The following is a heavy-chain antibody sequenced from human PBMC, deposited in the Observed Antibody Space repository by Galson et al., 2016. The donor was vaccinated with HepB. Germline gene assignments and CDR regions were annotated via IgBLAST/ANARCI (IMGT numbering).Heavy chain of an antibody. J-gene: IGHJ6*04. CDR2: IYSGGNP. D-gene: IGHD2-2*01. Sequence: SLRLSCAASGFTFSYTYMTWVRQAPGKGLEWVSLIYSGGNPDYADSVKGRLTISRDNSKTTVNPQMHSLRAEDTAVYDWARARCSTSSCYGNRRDHPYYHYGMDVWGKGTTVTVSS. CDR3: ARARCSTSSCYGNRRDHPYYHYGMDV. CDR1: GFTFSYTY. V-gene: IGHV3-53*01.